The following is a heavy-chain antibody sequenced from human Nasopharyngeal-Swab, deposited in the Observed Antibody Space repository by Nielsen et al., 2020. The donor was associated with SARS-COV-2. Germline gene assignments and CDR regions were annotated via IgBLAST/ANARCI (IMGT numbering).Heavy chain of an antibody. J-gene: IGHJ5*02. D-gene: IGHD3-3*01. V-gene: IGHV1-58*01. CDR1: GFTFSSPS. CDR2: IVVGSGNT. Sequence: SVTVSCKASGFTFSSPSVQWVRQARGQRLEWIGWIVVGSGNTSYAQKFQERVSITRDMSTSTAYMELSSLRSEDTAVYYCAADPYYDVLSGYFSFDPWGQGTLVTVSS. CDR3: AADPYYDVLSGYFSFDP.